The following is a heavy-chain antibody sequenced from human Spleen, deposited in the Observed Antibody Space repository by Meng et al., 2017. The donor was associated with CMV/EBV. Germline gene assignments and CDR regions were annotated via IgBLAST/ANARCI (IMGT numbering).Heavy chain of an antibody. CDR1: GYIFTNYG. CDR2: ISAYNGNT. CDR3: ARDTLNWNFDY. D-gene: IGHD1-1*01. V-gene: IGHV1-18*01. Sequence: ASVKVSCKASGYIFTNYGITWVRQAPGQGLEWMGWISAYNGNTKYAQKLQDRVTMNTDTSTSIAYMELRSLRSDDTAVYYCARDTLNWNFDYWGQGTLVTVSS. J-gene: IGHJ4*02.